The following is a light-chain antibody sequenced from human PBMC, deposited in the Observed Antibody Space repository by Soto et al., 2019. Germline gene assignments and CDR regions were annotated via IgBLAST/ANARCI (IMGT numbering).Light chain of an antibody. CDR1: SSNIGSNT. J-gene: IGLJ2*01. V-gene: IGLV1-44*01. CDR3: ATWDNGLTGVV. CDR2: TNN. Sequence: QSVLTQPPSTSGTPGQRVTISCSGSSSNIGSNTVHWYQQIPGTAPKLLIYTNNQRSSGVSDRFSGSKSDTSASLVISGLQSEDEADYYCATWDNGLTGVVFGGETKLTVL.